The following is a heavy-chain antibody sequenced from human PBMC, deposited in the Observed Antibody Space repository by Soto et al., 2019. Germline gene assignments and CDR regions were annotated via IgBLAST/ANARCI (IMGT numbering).Heavy chain of an antibody. CDR3: ERIPRYSYPTSDPLDN. J-gene: IGHJ4*02. D-gene: IGHD2-15*01. CDR1: GGTFNTYT. V-gene: IGHV1-69*08. CDR2: ILPIMGSV. Sequence: SVKVSCKASGGTFNTYTFSWVRQAPGQGLEWMGSILPIMGSVNYAHDFRGRLSITADPSTTTAYMELTSLTSHDTAIYYCERIPRYSYPTSDPLDNWGQGTLVTVSS.